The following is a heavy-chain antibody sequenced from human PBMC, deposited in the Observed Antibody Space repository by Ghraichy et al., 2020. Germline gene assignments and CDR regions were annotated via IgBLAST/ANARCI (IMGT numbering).Heavy chain of an antibody. V-gene: IGHV4-61*01. CDR1: GGSVSSGSYY. CDR3: ARGDGWFGELPRFDY. D-gene: IGHD3-10*01. CDR2: IYYSGST. J-gene: IGHJ4*02. Sequence: SETLSLTCTVSGGSVSSGSYYWSWIRQPPGKGLEWIGYIYYSGSTNYNPSLKSRVTISVDTSKNQFSLKLSSVTAADTAVYYCARGDGWFGELPRFDYWGQGTLVTVSS.